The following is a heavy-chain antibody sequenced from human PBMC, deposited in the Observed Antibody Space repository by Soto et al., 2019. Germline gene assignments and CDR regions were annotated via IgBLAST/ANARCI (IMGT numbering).Heavy chain of an antibody. CDR1: GFTFNSYA. D-gene: IGHD3-3*01. CDR2: ISGSGGST. Sequence: GGSLRLSCAASGFTFNSYAMSWVRQAQGKGLEWVSAISGSGGSTYYADSVKGRFTISRDNSKNTLYLQMNSLRAEDTAVYYCAKGSGPSYYYYYMDVWGKGTTVTVSS. CDR3: AKGSGPSYYYYYMDV. V-gene: IGHV3-23*01. J-gene: IGHJ6*03.